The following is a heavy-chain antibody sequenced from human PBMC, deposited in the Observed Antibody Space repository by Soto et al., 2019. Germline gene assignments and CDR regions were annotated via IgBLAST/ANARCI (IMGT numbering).Heavy chain of an antibody. CDR1: GFTFSSYG. J-gene: IGHJ5*02. CDR2: IYYDGSNK. V-gene: IGHV3-33*01. CDR3: ARGHGVATTMGWFDP. D-gene: IGHD5-12*01. Sequence: QVQLVESGGGVVQPGRSLRLSCAASGFTFSSYGIHWVRQAPGKGLEWVAVIYYDGSNKYYADSVKGRFTISRDNSKNTLYLLMISLRADDTAVYYCARGHGVATTMGWFDPWGQGTLVTVSS.